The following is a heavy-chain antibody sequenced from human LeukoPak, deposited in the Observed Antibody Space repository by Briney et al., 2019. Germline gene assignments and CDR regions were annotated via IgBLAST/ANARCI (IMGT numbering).Heavy chain of an antibody. CDR1: GGSFSGHY. V-gene: IGHV4-34*01. Sequence: PSETLSLTCAVYGGSFSGHYWSWIRQPPGKGLEWIGEINHSGRANYNPSLKSLVTISIDTSKNQFSLKLPSVTAADTATHYCARKTVTEGVDYWGQGTLVNVSS. CDR3: ARKTVTEGVDY. D-gene: IGHD3-16*01. CDR2: INHSGRA. J-gene: IGHJ4*02.